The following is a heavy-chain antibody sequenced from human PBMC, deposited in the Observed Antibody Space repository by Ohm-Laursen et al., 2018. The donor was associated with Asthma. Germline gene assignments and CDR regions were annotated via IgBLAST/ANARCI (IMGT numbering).Heavy chain of an antibody. CDR2: IDNGGRT. J-gene: IGHJ4*02. CDR1: GFTVSSNY. V-gene: IGHV3-53*01. D-gene: IGHD2-8*01. Sequence: SLRLSCAASGFTVSSNYMSWVRQAPGKGLEWVSVIDNGGRTYHADSVKGRFTISRDNSKNTVYLQMNSLRAEDTAVYYCAKDRVYGDGLLAYDYWGQGTLVTVSP. CDR3: AKDRVYGDGLLAYDY.